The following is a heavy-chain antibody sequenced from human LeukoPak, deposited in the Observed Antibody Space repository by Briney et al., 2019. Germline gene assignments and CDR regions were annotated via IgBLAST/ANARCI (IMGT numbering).Heavy chain of an antibody. CDR2: TNTDGRTI. CDR1: GFTFSRYW. D-gene: IGHD4-11*01. J-gene: IGHJ4*01. V-gene: IGHV3-74*01. CDR3: VRSAFLTTEFYFDY. Sequence: PGGSLRLSCAASGFTFSRYWMHWVRQAPGKGLVWVSRTNTDGRTITYADSVKGRFTISRDNAKNTLYLQMNSLRAEDTAVYYCVRSAFLTTEFYFDYWGHGTLVTVSS.